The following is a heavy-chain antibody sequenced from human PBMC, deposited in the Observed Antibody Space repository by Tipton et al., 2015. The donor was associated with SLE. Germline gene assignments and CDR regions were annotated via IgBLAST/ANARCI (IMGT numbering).Heavy chain of an antibody. CDR2: IYYSGST. CDR1: GGSISSSSYY. J-gene: IGHJ5*02. D-gene: IGHD1-14*01. Sequence: TLSLTCIVSGGSISSSSYYWGWIRQPPGKGLEWIGSIYYSGSTYYNPSLKSRVTISVDTSKNQFSLKLSSVTAADTAVYYCARGPRIDWFDPWGQGTLVTVSS. CDR3: ARGPRIDWFDP. V-gene: IGHV4-39*07.